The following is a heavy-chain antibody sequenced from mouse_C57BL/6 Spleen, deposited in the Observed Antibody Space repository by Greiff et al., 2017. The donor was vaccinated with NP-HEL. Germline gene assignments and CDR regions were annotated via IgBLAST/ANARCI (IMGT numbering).Heavy chain of an antibody. J-gene: IGHJ2*01. D-gene: IGHD1-1*01. CDR1: GYAFSSSW. Sequence: QVQLKQSGPELVKPGASVKISCKASGYAFSSSWMNWVKQRPGKGLEWIGRIYPGDGDTNYNGKFKGKATLTADKSSSTAYMQLSSLTSEDSAVYFCARSDTTVDYFDYWGQGTTLTVSS. CDR2: IYPGDGDT. V-gene: IGHV1-82*01. CDR3: ARSDTTVDYFDY.